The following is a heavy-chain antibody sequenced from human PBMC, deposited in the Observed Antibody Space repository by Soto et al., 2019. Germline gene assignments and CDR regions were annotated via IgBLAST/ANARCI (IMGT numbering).Heavy chain of an antibody. Sequence: GSVKVLCKASGYTFTSYAMHWVRQAPGQRLEWMGWINSGNGNTKYSQKFQGRVTITRHTTASTAYMELSSLRSEDTAVYYCARELVVVTAIYYYYYGMDVWGQGTTVTVSS. CDR2: INSGNGNT. CDR3: ARELVVVTAIYYYYYGMDV. D-gene: IGHD2-21*02. CDR1: GYTFTSYA. J-gene: IGHJ6*02. V-gene: IGHV1-3*01.